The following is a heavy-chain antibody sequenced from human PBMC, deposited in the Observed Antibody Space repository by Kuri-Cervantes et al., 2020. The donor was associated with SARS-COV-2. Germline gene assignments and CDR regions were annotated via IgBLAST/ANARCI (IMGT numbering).Heavy chain of an antibody. CDR3: ARQKYQLLYNWFDP. V-gene: IGHV5-51*01. Sequence: KVSCKGSGYSFTSYWIGWVRQMPGKGLEWMGIIYPGDSVTRYSPSFQGQVTISADKSISTAYLQWSSLKASDTAMYYCARQKYQLLYNWFDPWGQGTLVTVSS. CDR2: IYPGDSVT. CDR1: GYSFTSYW. J-gene: IGHJ5*02. D-gene: IGHD2-2*01.